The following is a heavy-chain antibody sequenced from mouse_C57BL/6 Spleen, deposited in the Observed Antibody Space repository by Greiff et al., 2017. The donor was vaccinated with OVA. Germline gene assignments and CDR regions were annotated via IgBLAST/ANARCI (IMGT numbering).Heavy chain of an antibody. CDR1: GYSITSGYY. D-gene: IGHD2-4*01. CDR2: ISYDGSN. CDR3: AREGDYDAPRAMDY. J-gene: IGHJ4*01. Sequence: EVKLMESGPGLVKPSQSLSLTCSVTGYSITSGYYWNWIRQFPGNKLEWMGYISYDGSNNYNPSLKNRISITRDTSKNQFFLKLNSVTTEDTATYYCAREGDYDAPRAMDYWGQGTSVTVSS. V-gene: IGHV3-6*01.